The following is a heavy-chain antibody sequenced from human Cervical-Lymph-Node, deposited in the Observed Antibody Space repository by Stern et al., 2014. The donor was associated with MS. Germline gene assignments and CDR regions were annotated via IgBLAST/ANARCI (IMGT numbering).Heavy chain of an antibody. D-gene: IGHD2-15*01. CDR2: IYPGDSDT. Sequence: VQLVQSGAEVKKPGESLKISCKGSGYSFTSYWIGWVRQMPGKGLEWMGIIYPGDSDTRYSPSFQGKVTISADKSISTAYLQWSSLKASDTAMYYCARPSLDCSGGSCYSYYFDYWGQGTLVTVSS. CDR1: GYSFTSYW. V-gene: IGHV5-51*01. CDR3: ARPSLDCSGGSCYSYYFDY. J-gene: IGHJ4*02.